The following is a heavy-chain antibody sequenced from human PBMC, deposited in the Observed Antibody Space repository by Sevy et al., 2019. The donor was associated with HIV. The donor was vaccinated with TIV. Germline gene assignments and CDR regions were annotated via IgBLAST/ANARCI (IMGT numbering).Heavy chain of an antibody. CDR1: GFTFRIYA. V-gene: IGHV3-23*01. J-gene: IGHJ4*02. CDR3: AKEGGSHYDTSGSFDV. D-gene: IGHD3-22*01. CDR2: ISGSGSST. Sequence: GGSLRLSCTTSGFTFRIYAMSWVRQAPGKGLEWVSAISGSGSSTYYADSVKGRFTISRDNSKNTLYLQMNSLRAEDTAVYYCAKEGGSHYDTSGSFDVWGQGTRVTVSS.